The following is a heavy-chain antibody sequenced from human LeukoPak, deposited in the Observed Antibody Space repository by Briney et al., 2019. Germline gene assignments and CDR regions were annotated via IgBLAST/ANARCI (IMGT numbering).Heavy chain of an antibody. Sequence: GGSLRLSCAASGFPFSSYAMSWVRQAPDQGLEWVSALTGTGRTTYYADSVKGRFTISRDNSKNTLYLQMSSLRVEDTAVYYCARGRGYLMTDPEYWGQGTLVTVSS. CDR1: GFPFSSYA. V-gene: IGHV3-23*01. CDR2: LTGTGRTT. CDR3: ARGRGYLMTDPEY. J-gene: IGHJ4*02. D-gene: IGHD2-21*02.